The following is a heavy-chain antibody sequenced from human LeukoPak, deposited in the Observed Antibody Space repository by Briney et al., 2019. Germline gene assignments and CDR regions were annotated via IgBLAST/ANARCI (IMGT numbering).Heavy chain of an antibody. CDR1: SGSINSYY. D-gene: IGHD4/OR15-4a*01. J-gene: IGHJ4*02. Sequence: SSETLSLTCTVSSGSINSYYWGWVRQPAGKGLEWIGRIYTTGTTNYSPSLKSRLSMSIDTSTNQFSLTLRSVTAADTAVYYCGRQSYSANYYFLDYWSQGTLVTVSS. CDR3: GRQSYSANYYFLDY. V-gene: IGHV4-4*07. CDR2: IYTTGTT.